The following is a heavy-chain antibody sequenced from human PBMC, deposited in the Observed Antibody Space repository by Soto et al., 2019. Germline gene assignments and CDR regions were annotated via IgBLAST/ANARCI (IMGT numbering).Heavy chain of an antibody. V-gene: IGHV3-23*01. D-gene: IGHD2-15*01. CDR2: ISGSGGST. CDR3: ANRYCSGGSCYDNY. Sequence: EVQLLESGGGLVQPGGSLRLSCAASGFTFSSYAMSWVRQAPGKGLEWVSAISGSGGSTYYADSVEGRFTISRDNSKNTLYLQMNSLRAEDTAVYYCANRYCSGGSCYDNYWGQGTLVTVSS. CDR1: GFTFSSYA. J-gene: IGHJ4*02.